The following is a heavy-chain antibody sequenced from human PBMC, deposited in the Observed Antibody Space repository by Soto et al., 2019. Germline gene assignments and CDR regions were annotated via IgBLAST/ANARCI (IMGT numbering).Heavy chain of an antibody. J-gene: IGHJ3*02. CDR2: ISWNSGSI. D-gene: IGHD3-22*01. V-gene: IGHV3-9*01. CDR1: GFTFDDYA. Sequence: SLRLSCAASGFTFDDYAMHWVRQAPGKGLEWVSGISWNSGSIGYADSVKGRFTISRDNAKNSLYLQMNSLRAEDTALYYCAKDMARDYDSSGYHDAFDIWGQGXMVTVSS. CDR3: AKDMARDYDSSGYHDAFDI.